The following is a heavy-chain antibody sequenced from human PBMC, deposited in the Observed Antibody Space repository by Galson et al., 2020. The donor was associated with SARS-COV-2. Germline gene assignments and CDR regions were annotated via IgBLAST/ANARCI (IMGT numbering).Heavy chain of an antibody. V-gene: IGHV3-30*15. Sequence: GGSLRLSCVTSGFTFSSHPMHWVRQAPGKGLEWVAVISYDGSEKYYAGSVKGRFTISRDDSKNTLYLQMSSLRAEDTAVYYCARGERDGYNNVAYWGQGTLVTVSS. CDR1: GFTFSSHP. J-gene: IGHJ4*02. CDR3: ARGERDGYNNVAY. D-gene: IGHD4-4*01. CDR2: ISYDGSEK.